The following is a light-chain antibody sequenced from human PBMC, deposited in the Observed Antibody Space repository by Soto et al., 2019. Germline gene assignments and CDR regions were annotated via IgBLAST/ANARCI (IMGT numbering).Light chain of an antibody. CDR2: ENN. CDR3: AAWDTSLGGGV. V-gene: IGLV1-51*02. Sequence: QSVLTQPPSVSAAPGQKVTISCSGSSANIGSDFVSWYQQLPGTAPQLLIYENNKRPSGIPDRFSGSKSATSATLGITGLHTGDEADDYCAAWDTSLGGGVFGGGTKLTVL. CDR1: SANIGSDF. J-gene: IGLJ3*02.